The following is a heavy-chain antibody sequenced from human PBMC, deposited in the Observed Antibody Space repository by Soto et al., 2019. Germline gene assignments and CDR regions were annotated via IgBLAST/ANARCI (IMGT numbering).Heavy chain of an antibody. CDR2: IYYSGST. Sequence: SETLSLTCTVSGGSITSYYWSWIRQPPGKGLEWIGYIYYSGSTNYNPSLKSRVTISVDTSKNQFSLKLSSVTAADTAVYYCARHYDYYVSSGYYYFSYYYGMDVWGQGTTVTVSS. CDR1: GGSITSYY. D-gene: IGHD3-22*01. J-gene: IGHJ6*02. V-gene: IGHV4-59*08. CDR3: ARHYDYYVSSGYYYFSYYYGMDV.